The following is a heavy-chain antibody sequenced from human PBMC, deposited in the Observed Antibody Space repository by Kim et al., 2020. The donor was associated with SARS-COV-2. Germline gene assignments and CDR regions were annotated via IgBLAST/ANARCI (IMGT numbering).Heavy chain of an antibody. CDR3: ARIYYPYFYLDV. V-gene: IGHV4-39*01. Sequence: YYIPSLRSRVTISADTSKNDVSLSLTSVTAADTAVYYWARIYYPYFYLDVWGKGTSVTVSS. D-gene: IGHD1-26*01. J-gene: IGHJ6*03.